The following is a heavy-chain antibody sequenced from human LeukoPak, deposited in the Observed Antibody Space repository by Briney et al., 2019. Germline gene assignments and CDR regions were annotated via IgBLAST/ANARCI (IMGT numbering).Heavy chain of an antibody. CDR3: AKDGYGEGGMDV. CDR2: ISGSGGST. CDR1: GFTFSSYG. J-gene: IGHJ6*03. Sequence: GGSLRLSCAASGFTFSSYGMSWVRQAPGKGLEWVSAISGSGGSTYYADSVKGRFTISRDNSKNTLYLQMNSLRAEDTAVYYCAKDGYGEGGMDVWGKGTTVTISS. V-gene: IGHV3-23*01. D-gene: IGHD4-17*01.